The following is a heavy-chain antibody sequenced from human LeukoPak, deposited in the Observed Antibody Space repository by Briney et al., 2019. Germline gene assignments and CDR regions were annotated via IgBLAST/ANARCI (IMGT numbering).Heavy chain of an antibody. V-gene: IGHV1-8*01. CDR2: MNPDSGDT. CDR1: GYTFTTYD. D-gene: IGHD3-10*01. CDR3: ARELLNYYYYGMDV. Sequence: ASVKVSCKASGYTFTTYDMTWVRQATGQGLEWMGWMNPDSGDTGYARKFQGRVTMTRDTSISTAYMELSRLRSDDTAVYYCARELLNYYYYGMDVWGQGTTVTVSS. J-gene: IGHJ6*02.